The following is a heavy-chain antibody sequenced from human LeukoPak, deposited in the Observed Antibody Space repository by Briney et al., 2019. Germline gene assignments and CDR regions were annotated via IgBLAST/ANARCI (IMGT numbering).Heavy chain of an antibody. Sequence: ASVKVSCKVSGYTPTELSMHWVRQAPGKGLEWMGGFDPEDGETIYAQKFQGRVTMTEDTSTDTAYMELSSLRSEDTAVYYCATEAGIVGATLGFDPWGQGTLVTVSS. J-gene: IGHJ5*02. CDR2: FDPEDGET. CDR1: GYTPTELS. V-gene: IGHV1-24*01. D-gene: IGHD1-26*01. CDR3: ATEAGIVGATLGFDP.